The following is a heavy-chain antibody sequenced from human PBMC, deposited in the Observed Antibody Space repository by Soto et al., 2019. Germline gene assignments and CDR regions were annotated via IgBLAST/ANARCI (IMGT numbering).Heavy chain of an antibody. V-gene: IGHV3-23*01. CDR1: GFTFSSYS. D-gene: IGHD1-7*01. Sequence: GGALRLSCAASGFTFSSYSMSWVRQAPGKGLEWVSHITASGGTTYYADSVKGRFTISRDSSRNTLYLQMNSLRAEDTALYYCAKCLQVNWNYDAFHIWGQGTMVTVSS. CDR2: ITASGGTT. CDR3: AKCLQVNWNYDAFHI. J-gene: IGHJ3*02.